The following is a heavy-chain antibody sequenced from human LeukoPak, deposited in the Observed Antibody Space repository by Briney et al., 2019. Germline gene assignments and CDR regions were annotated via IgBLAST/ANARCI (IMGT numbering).Heavy chain of an antibody. Sequence: SETLSLTCAVYGGSFSGYYWSWIRQPPGKGLEWIGEIDHSGSTNYNPSLKSRVTISVDTSKNQFSLKLSSVTAADTAVYYCVAYYYGSGSKYWGQGTLVTVSS. CDR2: IDHSGST. V-gene: IGHV4-34*01. CDR1: GGSFSGYY. D-gene: IGHD3-10*01. J-gene: IGHJ4*02. CDR3: VAYYYGSGSKY.